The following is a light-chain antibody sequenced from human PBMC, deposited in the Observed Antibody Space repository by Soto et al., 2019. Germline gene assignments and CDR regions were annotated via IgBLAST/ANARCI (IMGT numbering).Light chain of an antibody. V-gene: IGLV1-40*01. CDR1: SSNIGAGYD. J-gene: IGLJ1*01. CDR2: GNS. Sequence: QSVLTQPPSVSGAPGQRGTISCAGSSSNIGAGYDVHWYQQLPGTAPKLLIYGNSNRPSGVPDRFSGSKSGTSASLAITGLQAEDEADYYCQSYDSRLSGYVFGTGTKVTVL. CDR3: QSYDSRLSGYV.